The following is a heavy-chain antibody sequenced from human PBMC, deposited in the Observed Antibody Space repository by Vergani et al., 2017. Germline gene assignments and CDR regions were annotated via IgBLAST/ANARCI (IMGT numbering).Heavy chain of an antibody. V-gene: IGHV1-18*01. CDR3: ARVNTETNGHLYYYYYMDV. Sequence: QVQLVQSGAEVKKPGASVKVSCKPSGYTFTNYGISWVRQAPGQGLEWMGWISAENGDTKYAQKLQGRVTMTRDTSTSTGYMALRSLRSDDTAVYYCARVNTETNGHLYYYYYMDVLGEGGAVSVS. CDR2: ISAENGDT. CDR1: GYTFTNYG. D-gene: IGHD4-11*01. J-gene: IGHJ6*03.